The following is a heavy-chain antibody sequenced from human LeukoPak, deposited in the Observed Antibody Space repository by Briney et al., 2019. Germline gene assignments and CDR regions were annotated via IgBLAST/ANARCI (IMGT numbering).Heavy chain of an antibody. V-gene: IGHV1-46*01. J-gene: IGHJ4*02. CDR1: GYTFTSYY. D-gene: IGHD6-13*01. CDR3: ARGGRIRIAAAGLFGY. Sequence: ASVKVSCKASGYTFTSYYMHWVRQAPGQGLEWMGIISPSGGSTSYAQKFQGRVTMTRDMSTSTVYMELSSLRSEDTAVYYCARGGRIRIAAAGLFGYWGQGTLVTVSS. CDR2: ISPSGGST.